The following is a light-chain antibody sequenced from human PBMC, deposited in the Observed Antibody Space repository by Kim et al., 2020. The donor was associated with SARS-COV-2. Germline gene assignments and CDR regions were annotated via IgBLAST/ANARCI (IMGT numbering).Light chain of an antibody. J-gene: IGLJ3*02. CDR2: GVS. CDR3: TSYTSSNDWV. V-gene: IGLV2-14*01. Sequence: LTQPASVSGSPAQSITISCTGTSSDVGGYNYVSWYQQHPGNAPKLMIYGVSKRPSGISNRFSGSKSGNTASLTISGLQAEDEADYYCTSYTSSNDWVFGGGTQLTVL. CDR1: SSDVGGYNY.